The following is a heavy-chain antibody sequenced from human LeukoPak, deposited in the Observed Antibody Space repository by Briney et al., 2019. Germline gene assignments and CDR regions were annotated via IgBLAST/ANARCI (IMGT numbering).Heavy chain of an antibody. V-gene: IGHV5-51*01. CDR1: GYSFSTYW. CDR3: ARQYYFGSGSYYLVDY. Sequence: GESLKISCKGSGYSFSTYWIGWVRQMPGKGLEWMGIIYPGDSETRYNPSFQGQVTISADKSISTAYLQWGSLKASDTAMYHCARQYYFGSGSYYLVDYWGQGTRVSVSS. CDR2: IYPGDSET. J-gene: IGHJ4*02. D-gene: IGHD3-10*01.